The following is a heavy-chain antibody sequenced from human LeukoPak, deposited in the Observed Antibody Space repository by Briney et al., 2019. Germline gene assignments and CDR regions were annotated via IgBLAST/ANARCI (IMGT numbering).Heavy chain of an antibody. Sequence: GGSLRLSCAASGFTFSSYSMNWVRQAPGKGLEWVSSISSSSYIYYADSVKGRFTISRDNAKNSLYLQMNSLRAEDTAVYYCARGGGSTSCSPWGQGTLVTVSS. CDR2: ISSSSYI. D-gene: IGHD2-2*01. V-gene: IGHV3-21*01. J-gene: IGHJ5*02. CDR3: ARGGGSTSCSP. CDR1: GFTFSSYS.